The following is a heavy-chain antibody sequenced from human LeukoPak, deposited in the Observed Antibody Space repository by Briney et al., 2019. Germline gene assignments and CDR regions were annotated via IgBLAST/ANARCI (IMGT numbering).Heavy chain of an antibody. CDR1: GFTFSSYG. CDR3: GSSSSGGDYFDY. D-gene: IGHD6-13*01. V-gene: IGHV3-30*03. CDR2: ISYDGSNK. J-gene: IGHJ4*02. Sequence: PGRSLRLSCAASGFTFSSYGMHWVRQAPGKGLEWVAVISYDGSNKYYADSVKGRFTISRDNSKNTLYLQMNSLRAEDTAVYYCGSSSSGGDYFDYWGQGTLVTVSS.